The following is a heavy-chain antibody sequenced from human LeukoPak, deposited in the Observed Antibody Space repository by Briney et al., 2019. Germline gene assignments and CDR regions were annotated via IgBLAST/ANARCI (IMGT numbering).Heavy chain of an antibody. CDR1: GGSVSSGTYY. D-gene: IGHD3-10*01. CDR3: ARVEWFGELSPFDI. V-gene: IGHV4-61*01. Sequence: SETLSLTCTVSGGSVSSGTYYWSWIRQPPGEGLEWIGYIYYSGSTNYNPSLKSRVTISVDTSKNQFSLKLSSVTAADTAVYYCARVEWFGELSPFDIWVQGTMVTVSS. J-gene: IGHJ3*02. CDR2: IYYSGST.